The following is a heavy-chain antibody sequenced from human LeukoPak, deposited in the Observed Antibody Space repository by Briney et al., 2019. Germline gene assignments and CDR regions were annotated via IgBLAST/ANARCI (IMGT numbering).Heavy chain of an antibody. CDR1: GFTFDKNA. V-gene: IGHV3-7*01. Sequence: GRSLRLSCAASGFTFDKNAMHWVRQAPGKGLEWVANIKQDGSEKYYVDSVKGRFTISRDNAKNSLYLQMNSLRAEDTAVYYCAREVNSSWGPSYWGQGTLVTVSS. CDR2: IKQDGSEK. J-gene: IGHJ4*02. CDR3: AREVNSSWGPSY. D-gene: IGHD6-13*01.